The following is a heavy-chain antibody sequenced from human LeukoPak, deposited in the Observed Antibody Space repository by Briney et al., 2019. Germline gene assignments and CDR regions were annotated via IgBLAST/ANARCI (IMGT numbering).Heavy chain of an antibody. Sequence: GGSLRLSCAASGFTFSLFDMHWVRQAPGKGLEWVSAISGSGGATYHADADSVKGRFTISRDNSKNALYLQINNLRAEDTAVYYCAKDGYNYDSSGHFDYWGQGTLVTVSS. J-gene: IGHJ4*02. V-gene: IGHV3-23*01. CDR3: AKDGYNYDSSGHFDY. CDR1: GFTFSLFD. D-gene: IGHD3-22*01. CDR2: ISGSGGAT.